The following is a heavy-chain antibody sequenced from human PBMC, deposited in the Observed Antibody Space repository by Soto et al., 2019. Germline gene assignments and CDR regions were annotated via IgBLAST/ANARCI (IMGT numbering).Heavy chain of an antibody. V-gene: IGHV4-30-2*01. J-gene: IGHJ4*02. CDR2: IYHSRST. CDR3: ARARSGSYYEVPTFDY. Sequence: SETLSLTCAVSGGSISSGGYSWSWIRQPPGKGLECIGYIYHSRSTYYNPSLKSRVTISVDTSKNQFSLKLSSVTAADTAVYYCARARSGSYYEVPTFDYWGQGTLVTSPQ. CDR1: GGSISSGGYS. D-gene: IGHD1-26*01.